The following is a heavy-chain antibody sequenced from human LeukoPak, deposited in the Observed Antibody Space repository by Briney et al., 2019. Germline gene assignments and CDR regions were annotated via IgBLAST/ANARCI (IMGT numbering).Heavy chain of an antibody. V-gene: IGHV3-23*01. CDR1: GFTFSTSA. CDR2: ISGSGDST. CDR3: AKDRSDNKTWYAGSH. J-gene: IGHJ4*02. D-gene: IGHD2-8*01. Sequence: GGSLRLSCAASGFTFSTSAISWVRQAPGKGLEWVTGISGSGDSTYYADSVKGRFTISRDNSWNTLFLQMNSLRDEDTAVYYCAKDRSDNKTWYAGSHWGQGTLVTVSS.